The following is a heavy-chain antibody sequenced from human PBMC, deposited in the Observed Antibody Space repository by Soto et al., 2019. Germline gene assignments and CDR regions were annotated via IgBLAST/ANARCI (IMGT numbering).Heavy chain of an antibody. CDR3: ARARFYGDYVYSYGMTS. Sequence: QVQLVQSGAEVKKPGSSVKVSCKASGGTFSSYAISWVRQAPGQGLEWMGGIIPIFGTANYAQKFQGRVTITADKSTSTAYMERGSLRSENTAVYYCARARFYGDYVYSYGMTSGAKGPRSPSP. D-gene: IGHD4-17*01. V-gene: IGHV1-69*06. CDR2: IIPIFGTA. CDR1: GGTFSSYA. J-gene: IGHJ6*02.